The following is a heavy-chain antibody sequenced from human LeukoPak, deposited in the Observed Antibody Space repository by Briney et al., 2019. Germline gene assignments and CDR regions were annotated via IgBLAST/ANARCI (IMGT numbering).Heavy chain of an antibody. D-gene: IGHD5-18*01. CDR1: GGSISSYY. Sequence: SETLSLTFTVSGGSISSYYWSWIRQPPGKGLEWIGYIYYSGSTNYNPSLKSRVTISVDTSKNQFSLKLSSVTAADTAVYYCARGRTAMVFDYWGQGTLVTVSS. V-gene: IGHV4-59*01. J-gene: IGHJ4*02. CDR3: ARGRTAMVFDY. CDR2: IYYSGST.